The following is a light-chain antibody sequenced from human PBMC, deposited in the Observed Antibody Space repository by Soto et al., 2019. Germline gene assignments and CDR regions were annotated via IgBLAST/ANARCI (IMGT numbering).Light chain of an antibody. CDR1: QTVNSN. V-gene: IGKV3-15*01. J-gene: IGKJ4*01. CDR2: GAS. Sequence: EIVMTQSPAILSVSPGERATLSCRASQTVNSNLAWYQQKPGQAPRLLIYGASTRATGIPARFSGSGSGTEFTLTISSLQYEDFAVYFCQQYNTWSAFGGGTKVEVK. CDR3: QQYNTWSA.